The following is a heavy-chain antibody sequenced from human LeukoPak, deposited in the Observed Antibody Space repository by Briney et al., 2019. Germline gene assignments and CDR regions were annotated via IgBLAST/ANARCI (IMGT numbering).Heavy chain of an antibody. V-gene: IGHV1-18*01. D-gene: IGHD3-22*01. CDR2: ISAYNGNT. CDR1: TYTFTSYG. Sequence: ASVKVSCKASTYTFTSYGISWVRQAPGQGLEWMGWISAYNGNTNYAQKLQGRVTMTTDTSTSTAYMELRSLRSDDTAVHYCARVLGSPYYYDSSAYLDYWGQGTLVTVSS. J-gene: IGHJ4*02. CDR3: ARVLGSPYYYDSSAYLDY.